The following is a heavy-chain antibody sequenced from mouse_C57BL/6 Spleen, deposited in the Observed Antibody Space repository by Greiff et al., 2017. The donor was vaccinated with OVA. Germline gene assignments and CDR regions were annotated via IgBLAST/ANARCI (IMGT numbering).Heavy chain of an antibody. Sequence: QVQLKESGAELVRPGASVTLSCKASGYTFTDYEMHWVKQTPVHGLEWIGAIDPETGGTAYNQKFKGKAILTADKSSSTAYMELRSLTSEDSAVYYCTRRSITTVVPYYFDYWGQGTTLTVSS. CDR1: GYTFTDYE. J-gene: IGHJ2*01. D-gene: IGHD1-1*01. V-gene: IGHV1-15*01. CDR3: TRRSITTVVPYYFDY. CDR2: IDPETGGT.